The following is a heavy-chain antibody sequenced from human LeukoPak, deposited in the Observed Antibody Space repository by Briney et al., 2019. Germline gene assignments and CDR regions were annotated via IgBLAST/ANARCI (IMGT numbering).Heavy chain of an antibody. V-gene: IGHV3-15*01. CDR3: TTMGGDYGDYFHS. Sequence: GGSLRLSCAASGFTSSNAWMSWVRQAPGKGLEWVGRIKSQTDGGTTDYAAPVKGRFTISRDDSKNTLYLQMNGPKTEDTAVYYCTTMGGDYGDYFHSWGRGTLVTVSS. CDR2: IKSQTDGGTT. CDR1: GFTSSNAW. D-gene: IGHD4-17*01. J-gene: IGHJ4*02.